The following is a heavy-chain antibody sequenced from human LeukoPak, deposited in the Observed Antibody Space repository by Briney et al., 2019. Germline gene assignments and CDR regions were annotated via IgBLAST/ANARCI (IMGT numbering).Heavy chain of an antibody. Sequence: GGSLRLSCAASGFTFSDHYMDWVRQAPGKGLEWVGRTRNKANSYTTEYAASVKGRFTISRDDSKNSLYLQMNSLKAEDTAVYYCARDAIDYYGSGSYPNYYYYYGMDVWGKGTTVTVSS. V-gene: IGHV3-72*01. CDR3: ARDAIDYYGSGSYPNYYYYYGMDV. D-gene: IGHD3-10*01. CDR1: GFTFSDHY. CDR2: TRNKANSYTT. J-gene: IGHJ6*04.